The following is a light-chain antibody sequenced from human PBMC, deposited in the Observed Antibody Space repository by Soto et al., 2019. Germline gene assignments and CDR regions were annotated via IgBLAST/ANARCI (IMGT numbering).Light chain of an antibody. CDR3: QQYSSYPYS. CDR2: DGS. J-gene: IGKJ2*03. Sequence: DIQMTQSPSTLSASVGDRVTITCRASQTITSWLAWYQQKPGKAPKLLIYDGSSWESGVSSRFSGSGSGTEFTLAISSLRPEDFATYYCQQYSSYPYSFGQGNKVDIK. CDR1: QTITSW. V-gene: IGKV1-5*01.